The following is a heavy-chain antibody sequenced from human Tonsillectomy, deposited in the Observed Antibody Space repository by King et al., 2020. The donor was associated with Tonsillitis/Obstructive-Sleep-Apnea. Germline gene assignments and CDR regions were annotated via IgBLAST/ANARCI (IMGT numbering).Heavy chain of an antibody. Sequence: VQLQESGPGLVKPSETLSLTCTVSGGSISSHYWSWIRQPPGKGLEWIGYLHYSESPYYNPSLKSRVTTSLDTSKNQFSLKLSSLTPADTAIYYCVRGSTGAFDIWGQGTMVTVSS. J-gene: IGHJ3*02. CDR2: LHYSESP. CDR3: VRGSTGAFDI. V-gene: IGHV4-59*11. D-gene: IGHD3-10*01. CDR1: GGSISSHY.